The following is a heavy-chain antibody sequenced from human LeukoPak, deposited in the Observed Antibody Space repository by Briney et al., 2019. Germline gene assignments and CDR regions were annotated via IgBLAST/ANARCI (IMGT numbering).Heavy chain of an antibody. D-gene: IGHD6-6*01. CDR3: AKDREYSSSLLDY. CDR1: GFTFSSYS. V-gene: IGHV3-48*04. J-gene: IGHJ4*02. Sequence: GGSLRLSCAASGFTFSSYSMNWVRQAPGKGLEWVSYISSSSSTIYYADSVKGRFTISRDNAKNSLYLQMNSLRAEDTAVYYCAKDREYSSSLLDYWGQGTLVTVSS. CDR2: ISSSSSTI.